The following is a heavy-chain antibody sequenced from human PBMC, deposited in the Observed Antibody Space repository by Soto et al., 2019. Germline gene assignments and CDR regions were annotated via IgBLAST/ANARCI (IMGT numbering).Heavy chain of an antibody. V-gene: IGHV3-33*01. J-gene: IGHJ5*02. CDR2: VWSDGNNK. Sequence: GGSLRLSCAASGFTFSNYAMHWVRQPPGQGLEWVAVVWSDGNNKWYADTVKGRITIYRDNSKNTLYLQMNSLRVDDKTVYYCARERLRHSFDPWGQGTPVTVSS. D-gene: IGHD3-9*01. CDR3: ARERLRHSFDP. CDR1: GFTFSNYA.